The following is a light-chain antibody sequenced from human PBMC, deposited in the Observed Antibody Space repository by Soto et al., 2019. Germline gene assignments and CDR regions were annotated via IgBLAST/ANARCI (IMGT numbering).Light chain of an antibody. Sequence: EIVLTQSPGTLSSSPGERATLSCRASQTITSKYIAWYQQKPGQAPRLLIHDSSTRATGIPDRFGGSGSGTDVTLTISRLEPEDFAVYYCQQYDNSPLTFGGGTRVDI. J-gene: IGKJ4*01. CDR1: QTITSKY. CDR3: QQYDNSPLT. CDR2: DSS. V-gene: IGKV3-20*01.